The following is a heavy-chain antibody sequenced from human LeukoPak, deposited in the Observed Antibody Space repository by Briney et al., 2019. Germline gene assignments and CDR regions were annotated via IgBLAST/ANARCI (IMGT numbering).Heavy chain of an antibody. CDR3: ARHTPPEAAAKYDY. CDR1: GGSIIITIHC. D-gene: IGHD6-13*01. CDR2: LYYTGSA. Sequence: PSETLSLTCTVSGGSIIITIHCWAWIRQAPGKALEWIWRLYYTGSAPYNPSLKSPVAISVATSRNHFSLKADSLTAPDMATYYRARHTPPEAAAKYDYGGEGTLVTVSS. V-gene: IGHV4-39*01. J-gene: IGHJ4*02.